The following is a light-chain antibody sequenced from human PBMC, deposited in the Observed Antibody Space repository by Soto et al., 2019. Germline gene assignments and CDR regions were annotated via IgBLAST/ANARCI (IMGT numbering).Light chain of an antibody. V-gene: IGKV3D-15*01. CDR2: GAS. CDR1: QSVSSSY. Sequence: EIVLTQSPGTLSLSPGERATLSCRASQSVSSSYLAWYQQKPGQAPRVLIYGASTRATGIPDRFSGSGSGTEFTLTISSLQSEDFAVYYCQQYNNWPLTWTFGQGTKVEIK. J-gene: IGKJ1*01. CDR3: QQYNNWPLTWT.